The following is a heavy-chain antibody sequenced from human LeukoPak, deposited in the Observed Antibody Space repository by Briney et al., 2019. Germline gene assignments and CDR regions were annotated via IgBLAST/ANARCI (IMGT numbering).Heavy chain of an antibody. Sequence: VASVKVSCKASGYTFTSYAMHWVRQAPGQRLEWMGWINAGNGNTKYSQKFQGRVTITRDTSASTAYMELSSLRSEDTAVYYCARGVVKGIAAAGSLGYWGQGTLVTVSS. V-gene: IGHV1-3*01. D-gene: IGHD6-13*01. CDR2: INAGNGNT. CDR1: GYTFTSYA. CDR3: ARGVVKGIAAAGSLGY. J-gene: IGHJ4*02.